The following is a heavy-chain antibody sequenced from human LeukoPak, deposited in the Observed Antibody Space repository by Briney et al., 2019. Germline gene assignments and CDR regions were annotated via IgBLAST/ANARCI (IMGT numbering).Heavy chain of an antibody. CDR2: IYSGGRT. CDR3: AKDIQLST. V-gene: IGHV3-53*01. Sequence: GGSLRLSCAASGFIVSSNYMSWVRQAPGKGLEWVSVIYSGGRTYYADSVKGRFTISRDNSKNTLSLQMNSLRVEDTAMYFCAKDIQLSTWGLGTMVTVSS. D-gene: IGHD5-24*01. CDR1: GFIVSSNY. J-gene: IGHJ3*01.